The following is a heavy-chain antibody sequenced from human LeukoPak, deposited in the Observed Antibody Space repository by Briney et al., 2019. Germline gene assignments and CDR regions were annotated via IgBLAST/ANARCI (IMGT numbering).Heavy chain of an antibody. CDR3: ARVGETVDWYFDL. Sequence: ETLCLTCTVSGGSISSYYWSWIRQPPGKGLEWIGYIYYSGSTNYNPSLKSRVTISVDTSKNQFSLKLSSVTAADTAVYYCARVGETVDWYFDLWGRGTLDPVSS. J-gene: IGHJ2*01. CDR2: IYYSGST. V-gene: IGHV4-59*01. D-gene: IGHD5-24*01. CDR1: GGSISSYY.